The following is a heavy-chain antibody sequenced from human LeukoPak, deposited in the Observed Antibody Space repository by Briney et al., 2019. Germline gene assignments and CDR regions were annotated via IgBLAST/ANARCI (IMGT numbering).Heavy chain of an antibody. D-gene: IGHD3-10*01. CDR3: ARDRLRVRGPLDY. J-gene: IGHJ4*02. Sequence: GGSLRLSCAASGFTFNYYVMHWVRQAPGKGLEWVTIISNDGSNKYYADPVKGRFSISRDSSKNTLYLQMNSLRAEDTAVYYCARDRLRVRGPLDYWGQGTLVTVSS. CDR1: GFTFNYYV. CDR2: ISNDGSNK. V-gene: IGHV3-30-3*01.